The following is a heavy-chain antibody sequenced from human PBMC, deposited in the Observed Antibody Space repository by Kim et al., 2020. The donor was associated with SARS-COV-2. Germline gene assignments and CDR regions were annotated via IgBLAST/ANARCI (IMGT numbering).Heavy chain of an antibody. CDR2: INHSGST. V-gene: IGHV4-34*01. Sequence: SETLSLTCAVYGGSFSGYYWSWIRQPPGKGLEWIGEINHSGSTNYNPSLKSRVTISVDTSKNQFSLKLSSVTAADTAVYYCAMCLGGMDVCGQGTTGTVS. CDR3: AMCLGGMDV. CDR1: GGSFSGYY. J-gene: IGHJ6*02.